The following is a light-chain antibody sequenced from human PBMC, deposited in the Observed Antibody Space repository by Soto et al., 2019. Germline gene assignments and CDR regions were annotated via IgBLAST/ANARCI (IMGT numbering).Light chain of an antibody. J-gene: IGKJ2*01. CDR1: QGISNY. Sequence: DIQMTQSPSSLSASVGDRVTITCRASQGISNYLAWYQQKPGKVPKLLIYAASTLQSVVQSRFSGSGSGTDFTLTISGLQPEDVATYYCQKYNSAPYTFGQGTKLEIK. CDR3: QKYNSAPYT. V-gene: IGKV1-27*01. CDR2: AAS.